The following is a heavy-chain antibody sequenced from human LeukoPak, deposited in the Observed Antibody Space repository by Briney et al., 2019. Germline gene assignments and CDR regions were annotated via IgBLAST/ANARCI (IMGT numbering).Heavy chain of an antibody. J-gene: IGHJ4*02. CDR1: GGTFSSYA. Sequence: SVKVSCKASGGTFSSYAISWVRQAPGQGLVWMGRIIPILGIANYAQKFQGRVTITADKSTSTAYMELSSLRSEDTAVYHCAGVGATNLFDYWGQGTLVTVSS. CDR3: AGVGATNLFDY. V-gene: IGHV1-69*04. D-gene: IGHD1-26*01. CDR2: IIPILGIA.